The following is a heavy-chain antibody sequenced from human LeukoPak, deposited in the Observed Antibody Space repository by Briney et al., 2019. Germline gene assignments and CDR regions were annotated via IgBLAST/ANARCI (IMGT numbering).Heavy chain of an antibody. CDR1: GYTFTSYY. D-gene: IGHD2-15*01. J-gene: IGHJ4*02. V-gene: IGHV1-46*01. CDR2: INPSGGST. Sequence: ASVKVSCKASGYTFTSYYLHWVRQAPGQGLEWMGIINPSGGSTSYAQKFQDRVTMTRGTSTSTVYMELSSLRSEDTAVYYCAREAREAANDYWGQGTLVTVSS. CDR3: AREAREAANDY.